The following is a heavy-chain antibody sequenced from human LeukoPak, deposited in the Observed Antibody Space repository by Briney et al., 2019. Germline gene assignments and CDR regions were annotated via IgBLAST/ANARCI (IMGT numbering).Heavy chain of an antibody. Sequence: PGGSLRLSCAASGFPFSSYWMSWVRQAPGKGLEWVANIKQDGSEKYFLDSVKGRFTISRDNAKNSLYLQMNSLRVEDTAVYYCARWHTLDVWGQGTTVIVSS. D-gene: IGHD2-2*02. V-gene: IGHV3-7*01. CDR1: GFPFSSYW. CDR3: ARWHTLDV. CDR2: IKQDGSEK. J-gene: IGHJ6*02.